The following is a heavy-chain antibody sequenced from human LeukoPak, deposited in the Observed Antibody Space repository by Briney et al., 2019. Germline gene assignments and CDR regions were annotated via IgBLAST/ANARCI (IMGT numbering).Heavy chain of an antibody. CDR1: GGSMSSYY. CDR2: IYYSGTT. D-gene: IGHD6-13*01. CDR3: ARGVYIAAAQYGY. J-gene: IGHJ4*02. Sequence: SETLSLICTVSGGSMSSYYWSWIRQPPGKGLEWIGYIYYSGTTNYNPSLKSRVTISVDTSKNQFSLKLRSVTAADTAVYYCARGVYIAAAQYGYWGQGTLVTVSS. V-gene: IGHV4-59*01.